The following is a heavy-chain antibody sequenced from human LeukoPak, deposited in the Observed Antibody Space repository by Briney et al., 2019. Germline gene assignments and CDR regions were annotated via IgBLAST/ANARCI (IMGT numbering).Heavy chain of an antibody. CDR1: GDSISQYY. CDR2: IYYTGST. Sequence: SETLSLTCTVSGDSISQYYWSWIRRPPGEGLEWIGYIYYTGSTNYNPSLKSRVTISLDTSKNQFSLKLSSVTAADTAVYYCARGANYYYYYGIDIWGQGTTVTVSS. V-gene: IGHV4-59*01. CDR3: ARGANYYYYYGIDI. J-gene: IGHJ6*02.